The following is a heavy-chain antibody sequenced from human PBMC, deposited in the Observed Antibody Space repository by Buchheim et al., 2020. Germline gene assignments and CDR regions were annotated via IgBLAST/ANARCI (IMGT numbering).Heavy chain of an antibody. D-gene: IGHD3-10*01. CDR3: VRGNAPMGAFDL. Sequence: QVQLQESGPGLVKPSQTLSLTCTVSGASISSGGYYWSWIRQLPGKGLEWIGYIYYSGSTYFNPSLKSRVTMSVDTSKNQFSLKLSSVTAADTAVYYCVRGNAPMGAFDLWGQGT. V-gene: IGHV4-31*03. J-gene: IGHJ3*01. CDR1: GASISSGGYY. CDR2: IYYSGST.